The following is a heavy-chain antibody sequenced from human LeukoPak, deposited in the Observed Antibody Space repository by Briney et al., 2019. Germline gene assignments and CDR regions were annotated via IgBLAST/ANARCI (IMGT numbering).Heavy chain of an antibody. J-gene: IGHJ4*02. D-gene: IGHD4-11*01. Sequence: PGGSLRLSCAASGFTFSSYAMSWVRQAPGKGLDWVSAISGSGGSTYYADSVKGRFTISRDNSKNTLYLQMNSLRAEDTAVYYCAKGGLHHPVASDDYWGQGTLVTVSS. CDR1: GFTFSSYA. CDR2: ISGSGGST. CDR3: AKGGLHHPVASDDY. V-gene: IGHV3-23*01.